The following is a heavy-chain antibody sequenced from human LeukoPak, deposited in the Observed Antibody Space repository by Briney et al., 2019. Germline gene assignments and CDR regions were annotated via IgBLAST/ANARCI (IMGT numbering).Heavy chain of an antibody. CDR1: GGSISSYY. CDR3: ARIAATIGADYFDY. D-gene: IGHD5-12*01. J-gene: IGHJ4*02. CDR2: IYYSVST. Sequence: SETLSLTCTVSGGSISSYYWSWIRQPPGKGLEWIGYIYYSVSTNYNPSLKSRVTISVDTSKNQFSLKLSSVTAADTAVYYCARIAATIGADYFDYWGQGTLVTVSS. V-gene: IGHV4-59*01.